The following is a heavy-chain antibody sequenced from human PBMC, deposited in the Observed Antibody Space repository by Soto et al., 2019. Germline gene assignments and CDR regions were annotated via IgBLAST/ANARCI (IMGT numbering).Heavy chain of an antibody. Sequence: EVQLLESGGGLVQPGGSLRLSCAASGFTFSSFVMSWVRQAPGKGLEWVSTINKSGGSTYYPDSAKGRFTISRDNSKNILFLQLIGLRAEDTAVYYCAKDPPTTGTTFDYWGRGTLVTVSS. CDR2: INKSGGST. CDR1: GFTFSSFV. D-gene: IGHD1-1*01. V-gene: IGHV3-23*01. CDR3: AKDPPTTGTTFDY. J-gene: IGHJ4*02.